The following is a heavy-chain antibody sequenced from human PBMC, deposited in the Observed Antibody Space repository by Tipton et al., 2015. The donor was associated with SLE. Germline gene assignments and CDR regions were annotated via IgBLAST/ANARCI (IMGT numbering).Heavy chain of an antibody. CDR3: ARDQVVLGGCDY. CDR1: GGSISSSNW. CDR2: IFHSGST. D-gene: IGHD2-8*01. V-gene: IGHV4-4*02. J-gene: IGHJ4*02. Sequence: TLSLTCAVSGGSISSSNWWNWVRQPPGKGLEWIGEIFHSGSTNYNPSLKSRVTISVDKSKNQFSLKMTSVTAADTAVYYCARDQVVLGGCDYWGQGTLVTVSS.